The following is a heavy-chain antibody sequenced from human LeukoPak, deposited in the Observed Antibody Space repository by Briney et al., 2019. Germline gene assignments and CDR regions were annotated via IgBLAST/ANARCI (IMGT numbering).Heavy chain of an antibody. Sequence: GGSLRLSCAASGFTFSSYAMHWVRQAPGKGLEWVAVISYDGSNKYYADSVKGRFTISRDNSKNTLYLQMNSLRAEDTAVYYCAREARGDYYDSSGYYGAFDIWGQGTMVTVSS. V-gene: IGHV3-30-3*01. J-gene: IGHJ3*02. D-gene: IGHD3-22*01. CDR2: ISYDGSNK. CDR1: GFTFSSYA. CDR3: AREARGDYYDSSGYYGAFDI.